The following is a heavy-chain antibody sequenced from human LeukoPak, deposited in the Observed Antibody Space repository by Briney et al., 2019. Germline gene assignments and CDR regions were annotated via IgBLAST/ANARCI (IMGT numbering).Heavy chain of an antibody. D-gene: IGHD6-13*01. Sequence: GASVKVSCKASGYTFSSYGISRVRQAPGQGLEWMGWISAYNGHTNSAQKLQGRVTMTTDTSTSTAYMELRSLRSDDTAVYYCARAKREQQLMTNWFDPWGQGTLVTVSS. CDR3: ARAKREQQLMTNWFDP. V-gene: IGHV1-18*01. CDR2: ISAYNGHT. CDR1: GYTFSSYG. J-gene: IGHJ5*02.